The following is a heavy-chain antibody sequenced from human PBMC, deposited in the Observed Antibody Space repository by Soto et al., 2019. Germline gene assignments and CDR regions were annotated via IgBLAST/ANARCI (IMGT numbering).Heavy chain of an antibody. CDR3: TKDQSRNLNHGDYYYYGMDL. D-gene: IGHD3-3*01. CDR2: INHNSGYA. Sequence: EVQLLESGGGWVQPGGSLTLSCSASGFPFDLYLMHWVRQVPGKELEWVSPINHNSGYAYYTDSVKGRFTISRDNSKNTLYLQMNSLRAEDTAVYYCTKDQSRNLNHGDYYYYGMDLWCPGTPFTVSS. J-gene: IGHJ6*02. V-gene: IGHV3-23*01. CDR1: GFPFDLYL.